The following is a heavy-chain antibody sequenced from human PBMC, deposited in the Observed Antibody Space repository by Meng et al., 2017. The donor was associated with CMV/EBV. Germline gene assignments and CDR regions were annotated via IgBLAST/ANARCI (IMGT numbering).Heavy chain of an antibody. Sequence: QVQLHESGPGRCKPSETLSLTCTVHGGSISSYYWSWIRQPPGKGLEWIGYIYYSGSTNYNPSLKSRVTISVDTSKNQFSLKLSSVTAADTAVYYCARVGRDSSGWYPDYWGQGTLVTVSS. J-gene: IGHJ4*02. CDR3: ARVGRDSSGWYPDY. CDR1: GGSISSYY. CDR2: IYYSGST. D-gene: IGHD6-19*01. V-gene: IGHV4-59*01.